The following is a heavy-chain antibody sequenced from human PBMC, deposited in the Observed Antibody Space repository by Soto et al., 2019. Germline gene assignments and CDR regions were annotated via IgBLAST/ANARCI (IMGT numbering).Heavy chain of an antibody. J-gene: IGHJ4*02. V-gene: IGHV4-39*01. D-gene: IGHD3-22*01. Sequence: QLQLQESGPGLVKPSETLSLTCTVSGGSISSSSYYWGWIRQPPGKGLEWIGSIYYSGSTYYNPSLKSRVTISVDTYKNQFSLKLSSVTAADTAVYYCARHGGSSGYYFDYWGQGTLVTVSS. CDR3: ARHGGSSGYYFDY. CDR2: IYYSGST. CDR1: GGSISSSSYY.